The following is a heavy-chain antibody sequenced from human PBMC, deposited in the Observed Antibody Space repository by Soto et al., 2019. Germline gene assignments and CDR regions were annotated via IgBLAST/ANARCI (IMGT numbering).Heavy chain of an antibody. V-gene: IGHV4-31*03. Sequence: PSETLSLTCTVSGGSISSGGYYWSWIRQHPGKGLEWIGYIYYSGSTYYNPSLKSRVTISVDTSKNQFSLKLSSVTAADTAVYYCARDRVYYGSGSFYYYYGMDVWGQGTTVTVSS. CDR2: IYYSGST. CDR3: ARDRVYYGSGSFYYYYGMDV. CDR1: GGSISSGGYY. J-gene: IGHJ6*02. D-gene: IGHD3-10*01.